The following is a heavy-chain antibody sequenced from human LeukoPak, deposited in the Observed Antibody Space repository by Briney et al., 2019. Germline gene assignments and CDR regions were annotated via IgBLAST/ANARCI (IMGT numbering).Heavy chain of an antibody. CDR2: IYYSGST. J-gene: IGHJ3*02. CDR3: ARDYDSSGYQGIDAFDI. CDR1: GGSISSYY. V-gene: IGHV4-59*01. Sequence: SETLSLTCTVSGGSISSYYWSWIRQPPGKGLEWIAYIYYSGSTNYNPSLKSRVTISVDTSKNQFSLKLSSVTGADTAVNYCARDYDSSGYQGIDAFDIWGQGTMVTVSS. D-gene: IGHD3-22*01.